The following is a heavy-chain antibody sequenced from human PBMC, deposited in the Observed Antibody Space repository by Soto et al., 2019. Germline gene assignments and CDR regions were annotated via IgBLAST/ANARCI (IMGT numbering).Heavy chain of an antibody. CDR3: ARDRYCSGGSCYDHNWFDP. Sequence: PVNGYCKTSVYTMTIYLISWLSQANGQGLEWMGWISAYNGNTNYAQKLRGRVTMTTDTSTSTAYMELRSLRSDDTAVYYCARDRYCSGGSCYDHNWFDPWGQGTLVTVS. CDR1: VYTMTIYL. D-gene: IGHD2-15*01. V-gene: IGHV1-18*01. J-gene: IGHJ5*02. CDR2: ISAYNGNT.